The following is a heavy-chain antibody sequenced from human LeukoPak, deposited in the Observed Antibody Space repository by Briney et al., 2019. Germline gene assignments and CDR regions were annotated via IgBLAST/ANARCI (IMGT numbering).Heavy chain of an antibody. V-gene: IGHV4-61*02. D-gene: IGHD1-14*01. J-gene: IGHJ6*03. CDR3: ARDARKGPYYYYYMDV. CDR1: GGSISSGSYY. CDR2: IYTSGST. Sequence: SETLSLTCTVSGGSISSGSYYWSWIRQPAGKGLEWIGRIYTSGSTNYNPSLKSRVTISADTSKNQFSLKLSSVTAADTAVYYCARDARKGPYYYYYMDVWGKGTTVTVSS.